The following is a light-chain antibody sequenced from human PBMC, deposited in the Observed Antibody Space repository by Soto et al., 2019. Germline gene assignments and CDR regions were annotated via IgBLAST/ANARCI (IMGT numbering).Light chain of an antibody. V-gene: IGLV2-8*01. Sequence: QSALTQPPSATGSPGQSVTISCTGTSSDDSAYKYVSWYQQYPGKAPKLMIYEVTKRPSGVPDRFSGSKSGNTASLTVSGLQAEDEADYYCTSYVGNDIWVFGGGTKVTVL. J-gene: IGLJ3*02. CDR2: EVT. CDR3: TSYVGNDIWV. CDR1: SSDDSAYKY.